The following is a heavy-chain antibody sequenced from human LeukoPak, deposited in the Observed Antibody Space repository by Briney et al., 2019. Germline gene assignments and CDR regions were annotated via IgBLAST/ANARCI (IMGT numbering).Heavy chain of an antibody. J-gene: IGHJ3*02. Sequence: KPSETLSLTCTVSGGSISSYYWSWIRQPPGKGLEWIGYNYYSGSTNYNPSLKSRVTISVDTSKNQFSLKLSSVTAADTAVYYCARDIYYDSSGYGAFDIWGQGTMVTVSS. D-gene: IGHD3-22*01. CDR1: GGSISSYY. CDR2: NYYSGST. CDR3: ARDIYYDSSGYGAFDI. V-gene: IGHV4-59*01.